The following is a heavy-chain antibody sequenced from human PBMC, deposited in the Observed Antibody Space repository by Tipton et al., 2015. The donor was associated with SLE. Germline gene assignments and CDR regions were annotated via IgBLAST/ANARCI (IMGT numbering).Heavy chain of an antibody. CDR1: GFTFSTSN. V-gene: IGHV3-30*02. Sequence: SLRLSCATSGFTFSTSNMHWVRQAPGKGLEWVSLIRFDRDHQYNADSVKGRFTTSRDSSTSTVYLQMNSLRIEDTAVYYCAKEGSNWNLDYWGLGT. CDR2: IRFDRDHQ. CDR3: AKEGSNWNLDY. D-gene: IGHD1-1*01. J-gene: IGHJ4*02.